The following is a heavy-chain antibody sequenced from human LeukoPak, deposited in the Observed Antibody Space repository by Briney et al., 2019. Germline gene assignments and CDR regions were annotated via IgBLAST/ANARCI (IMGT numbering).Heavy chain of an antibody. D-gene: IGHD5/OR15-5a*01. CDR3: ARENSGLDY. J-gene: IGHJ4*02. CDR2: ISYDGSNK. Sequence: GGSLRLSCAASGFTFSSYAMHWVRQALGKGLEWVAVISYDGSNKYYADSVKGRFTISRDNSKNTLYLQMNSLRAEDTAVYYCARENSGLDYWGQGTLVTVSS. CDR1: GFTFSSYA. V-gene: IGHV3-30-3*01.